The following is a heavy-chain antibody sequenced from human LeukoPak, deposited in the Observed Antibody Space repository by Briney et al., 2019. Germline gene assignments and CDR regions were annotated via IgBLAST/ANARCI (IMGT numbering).Heavy chain of an antibody. CDR1: GFTFDDYA. Sequence: PGKSLKLSCAASGFTFDDYAMHWVRQTPEKGLEWVSGITWNDDTTGYADSVKGRFTISRDNAKKSVFLQMDSLRPDDTAKYYCGKDKGCCNFHWFDAWGQGSLVAVSS. V-gene: IGHV3-9*01. CDR3: GKDKGCCNFHWFDA. CDR2: ITWNDDTT. D-gene: IGHD2/OR15-2a*01. J-gene: IGHJ5*02.